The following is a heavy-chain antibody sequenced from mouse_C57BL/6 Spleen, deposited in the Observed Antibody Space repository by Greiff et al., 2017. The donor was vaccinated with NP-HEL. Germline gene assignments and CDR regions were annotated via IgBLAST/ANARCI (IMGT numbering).Heavy chain of an antibody. D-gene: IGHD2-4*01. J-gene: IGHJ2*01. CDR1: GYAFSSSW. CDR3: ARRMGYDYDPYYFDY. V-gene: IGHV1-82*01. Sequence: QVQLKQSGPELVKPGASVKISCKASGYAFSSSWMNWVKQRPGKGLEWIGRIYPGDGDTNYNGKFKGKATLTADKSSSTAYMQLSSLTSEDSAVYFCARRMGYDYDPYYFDYWGQGTTLTVSS. CDR2: IYPGDGDT.